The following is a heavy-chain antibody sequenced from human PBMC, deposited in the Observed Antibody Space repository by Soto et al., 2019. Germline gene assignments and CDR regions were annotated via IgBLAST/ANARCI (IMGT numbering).Heavy chain of an antibody. CDR1: GFTFSDHY. Sequence: EVQLVESGGGLVQPGGSLRLSCAASGFTFSDHYMDWVRQAPGKGLEWVGRTRNKANSHTTESAASVKGRFTISRDDSTNSLYLQMNSLTVEATAVYYCARATTVTDYWGQGALVTVSS. V-gene: IGHV3-72*01. CDR3: ARATTVTDY. J-gene: IGHJ4*02. D-gene: IGHD4-17*01. CDR2: TRNKANSHTT.